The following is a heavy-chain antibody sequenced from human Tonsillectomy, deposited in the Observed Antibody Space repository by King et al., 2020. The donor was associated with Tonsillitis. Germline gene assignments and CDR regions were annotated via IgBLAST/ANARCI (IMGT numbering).Heavy chain of an antibody. D-gene: IGHD3-10*01. CDR1: GFTFNSYA. V-gene: IGHV3-23*04. CDR3: AKVNKWVTMVRGVIPFDY. J-gene: IGHJ4*02. CDR2: ISGSGDST. Sequence: VQLVESGGGLVQPGGSLRLSCPASGFTFNSYAMSWVRQAPGKGLEWVSSISGSGDSTYYADSVKGRFTISRDNSKNTLYLQMSSLRAEDTAVYYCAKVNKWVTMVRGVIPFDYWGQGTLVTVSS.